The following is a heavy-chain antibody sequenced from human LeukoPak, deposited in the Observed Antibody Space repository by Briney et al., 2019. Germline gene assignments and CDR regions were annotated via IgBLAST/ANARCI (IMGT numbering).Heavy chain of an antibody. Sequence: SETLSLTCTVSGYSISSGYYRGWIRQPPGKGLEWIGSIYHSGSTYYNPSLKSRVTISVDTSKNQFSLKLSSVTAADTAVYFCARVGDFWSGTNWFDPWGQGTLVTVSS. CDR2: IYHSGST. V-gene: IGHV4-38-2*02. J-gene: IGHJ5*02. CDR1: GYSISSGYY. D-gene: IGHD3-3*01. CDR3: ARVGDFWSGTNWFDP.